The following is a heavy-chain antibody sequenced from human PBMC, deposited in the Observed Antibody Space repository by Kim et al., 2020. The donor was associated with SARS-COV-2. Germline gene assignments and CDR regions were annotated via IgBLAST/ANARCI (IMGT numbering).Heavy chain of an antibody. CDR1: GFTFSSYW. D-gene: IGHD6-13*01. CDR3: ARCCTIMGIAAADSDWFDP. J-gene: IGHJ5*02. CDR2: IKQDGSEK. V-gene: IGHV3-7*03. Sequence: GGSLRLSCAASGFTFSSYWMSWVRQAPGKGLEWVANIKQDGSEKYYVDSVKGRFTISRDNAKNSLYLQMNSLRAEDTAVYYCARCCTIMGIAAADSDWFDPWGQGTLVTVSS.